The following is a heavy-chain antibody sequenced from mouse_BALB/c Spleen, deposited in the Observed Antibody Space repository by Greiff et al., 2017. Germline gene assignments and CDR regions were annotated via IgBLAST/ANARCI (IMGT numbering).Heavy chain of an antibody. CDR1: GYTFTSYY. J-gene: IGHJ2*01. Sequence: QVQLQQPGAELVKPGASVTLSCKASGYTFTSYYMYWVKQRPGQGLEWIGGINPSNGGTNFNEKFKSKATLTVDKSSSTAYMQLSSLTSEDSAVYYCTRKGGYGNYDYFDYWGQGTTLTVSS. V-gene: IGHV1S81*02. CDR2: INPSNGGT. CDR3: TRKGGYGNYDYFDY. D-gene: IGHD2-10*02.